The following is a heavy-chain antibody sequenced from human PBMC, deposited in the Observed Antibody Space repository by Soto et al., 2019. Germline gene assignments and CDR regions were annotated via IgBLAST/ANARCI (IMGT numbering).Heavy chain of an antibody. CDR1: GGTFSSYA. CDR3: ARGSARLYYHYGMDV. Sequence: GASVKVSCKASGGTFSSYAISWVRQAPGQGLEWMGGIIPIFGTANYAQKFQGRVTITADKSTSTAHMELSSLRSEDTAVYYCARGSARLYYHYGMDVWGQGTTVTVSS. J-gene: IGHJ6*02. V-gene: IGHV1-69*06. D-gene: IGHD6-6*01. CDR2: IIPIFGTA.